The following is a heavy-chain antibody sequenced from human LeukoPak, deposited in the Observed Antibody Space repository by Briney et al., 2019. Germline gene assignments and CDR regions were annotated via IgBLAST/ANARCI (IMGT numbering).Heavy chain of an antibody. CDR1: GFTFSSYW. V-gene: IGHV3-74*01. CDR2: INSDGSNS. J-gene: IGHJ3*02. CDR3: ARGGGDHAFDI. Sequence: GGSLRLSCAASGFTFSSYWMHWVRQAPGKWLVWVSRINSDGSNSIYGDSVKGRFTISRDNAKNTLYLQLSGLRADDTAVYYCARGGGDHAFDIWGQGTMVTVSS. D-gene: IGHD3-16*01.